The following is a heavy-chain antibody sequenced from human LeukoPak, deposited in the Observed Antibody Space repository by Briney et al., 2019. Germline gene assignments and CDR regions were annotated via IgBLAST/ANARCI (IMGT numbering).Heavy chain of an antibody. CDR1: GXTFSNYE. CDR2: ISSSSGVTI. D-gene: IGHD6-19*01. Sequence: PGGSLRLSCAASGXTFSNYEMNWVRQAPGKGLESVSYISSSSGVTIYYADSVKGRFTISRDNAKNSLYLQMNSLRAEDTAVYYCARFSSGWYYFDYWGQGTLVTVSS. J-gene: IGHJ4*02. V-gene: IGHV3-48*03. CDR3: ARFSSGWYYFDY.